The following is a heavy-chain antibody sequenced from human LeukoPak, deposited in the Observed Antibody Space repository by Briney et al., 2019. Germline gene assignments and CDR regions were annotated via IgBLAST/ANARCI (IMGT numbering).Heavy chain of an antibody. J-gene: IGHJ4*02. Sequence: GGSLRLSCAASGFTFSSYSMNWGRQAPGKGLEWVSSISSSSSYIYYADSVKGRFTISRDNAKNSLYLQMNSLRAEDTAVYYCARDQDSYGQDYYDSSGYYRWGQGTLVTVSS. CDR2: ISSSSSYI. CDR1: GFTFSSYS. D-gene: IGHD3-22*01. V-gene: IGHV3-21*01. CDR3: ARDQDSYGQDYYDSSGYYR.